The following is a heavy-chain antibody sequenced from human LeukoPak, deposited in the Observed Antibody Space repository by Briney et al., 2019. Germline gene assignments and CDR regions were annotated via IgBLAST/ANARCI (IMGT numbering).Heavy chain of an antibody. CDR1: GYSFTSYW. Sequence: GESLKISCKGSGYSFTSYWIGWVRQMPGKGLEWMGIIYPGDSDTRYSPSFQGQVTISADKSISTAYLQWSSLKASDTAMYYCAIPGDCSGGNCYSHFDYWGLGTLVTVSS. CDR2: IYPGDSDT. V-gene: IGHV5-51*01. CDR3: AIPGDCSGGNCYSHFDY. D-gene: IGHD2-15*01. J-gene: IGHJ4*02.